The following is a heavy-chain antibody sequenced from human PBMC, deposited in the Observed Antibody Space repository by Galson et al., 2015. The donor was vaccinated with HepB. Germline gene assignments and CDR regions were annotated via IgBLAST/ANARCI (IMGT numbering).Heavy chain of an antibody. CDR1: GYTFTSYA. CDR3: ARELWRDIVATGGY. D-gene: IGHD5-12*01. Sequence: VKVSCKASGYTFTSYAMNWVRQAPGQGLEWMGWINTNTGNPTYAQGFTGRFVFSLDTSVSTAYLQISSLKAEDTAVYYCARELWRDIVATGGYWGQGTLVTVSS. J-gene: IGHJ4*02. CDR2: INTNTGNP. V-gene: IGHV7-4-1*02.